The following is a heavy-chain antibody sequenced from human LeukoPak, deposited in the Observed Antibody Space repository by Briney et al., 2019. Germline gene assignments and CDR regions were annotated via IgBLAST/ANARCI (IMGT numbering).Heavy chain of an antibody. CDR2: ISYDGSNK. CDR3: ARVIRLNWFDP. CDR1: GFTFSSYA. D-gene: IGHD4-11*01. V-gene: IGHV3-30*04. J-gene: IGHJ5*02. Sequence: GGSLRLSCAASGFTFSSYAMHWIRQAPGKGLEWVAVISYDGSNKYYADSVKGRFTISRDNSKNTLYLQMNSLRAEDTAVYYCARVIRLNWFDPWGQGTLVTVSS.